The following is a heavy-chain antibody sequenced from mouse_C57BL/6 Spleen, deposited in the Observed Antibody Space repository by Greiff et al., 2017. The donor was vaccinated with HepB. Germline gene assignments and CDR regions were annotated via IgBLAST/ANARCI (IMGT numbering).Heavy chain of an antibody. V-gene: IGHV1-55*01. D-gene: IGHD2-4*01. CDR2: IYPGSGST. Sequence: QVQLQQPGAELVKPGASVKMSCKASGYTFTSYWITWVKQRPGQGLEWIGDIYPGSGSTNYNEKFKSKATLTVDTSSSTAYMQLSNLTSEDSAVYYCARWGDYDVRAMDYWGQGTSVTVSS. J-gene: IGHJ4*01. CDR3: ARWGDYDVRAMDY. CDR1: GYTFTSYW.